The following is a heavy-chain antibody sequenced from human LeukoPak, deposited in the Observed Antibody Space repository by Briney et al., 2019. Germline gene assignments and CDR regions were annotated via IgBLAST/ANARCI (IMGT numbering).Heavy chain of an antibody. V-gene: IGHV4-39*01. CDR2: VFYSGSA. J-gene: IGHJ4*02. CDR1: GGSISSSSHYY. Sequence: SETLSLTCTVSGGSISSSSHYYWGWIRQSPGKRPEWIGNVFYSGSAYYNPSLKSRVTISVDTSKNQFSLKLSSVTAADTAVYYCARGLSPRINMVRGVRPPFRGVFDYWGQGTLVTVSS. D-gene: IGHD3-10*01. CDR3: ARGLSPRINMVRGVRPPFRGVFDY.